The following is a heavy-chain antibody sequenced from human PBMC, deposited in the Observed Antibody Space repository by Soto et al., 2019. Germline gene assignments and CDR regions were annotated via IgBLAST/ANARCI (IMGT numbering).Heavy chain of an antibody. V-gene: IGHV3-30-3*01. J-gene: IGHJ5*02. CDR1: GFTFSSYA. CDR3: ARDRGDSSGWYFWFDP. D-gene: IGHD6-19*01. CDR2: ISYDGSNK. Sequence: PGGSLRLSCAASGFTFSSYAMHWVRQAPGKGLEWVAVISYDGSNKYYADSVKGRFTISRDNSKNTLYLQMNSLRAEDTAVYYCARDRGDSSGWYFWFDPWGQGTLVTDSS.